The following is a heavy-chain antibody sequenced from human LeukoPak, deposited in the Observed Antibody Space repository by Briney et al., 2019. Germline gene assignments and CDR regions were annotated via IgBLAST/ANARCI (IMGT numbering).Heavy chain of an antibody. V-gene: IGHV5-51*01. Sequence: GESLKISCKGSGYNLNRSWIGWVRQMPGKGLEWMGIIYPGDSDTRYSPSFQGHVTISADKSIRTAYLQWSSLEASDTAMYYCARHESCGGDCYQVDFWGQGTLVTVSS. D-gene: IGHD2-21*02. CDR2: IYPGDSDT. CDR1: GYNLNRSW. J-gene: IGHJ4*02. CDR3: ARHESCGGDCYQVDF.